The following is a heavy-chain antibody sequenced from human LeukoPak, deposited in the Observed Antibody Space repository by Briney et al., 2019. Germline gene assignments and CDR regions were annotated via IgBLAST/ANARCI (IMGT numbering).Heavy chain of an antibody. J-gene: IGHJ4*02. CDR3: ARYGRASLPFDY. V-gene: IGHV4-59*01. Sequence: SETLSLTCTVSGGSISSYYWSWIRQPPGKGLEWIGYIYYSGSTNYNPSLKSRVTISVDTSKNQFSLKLSSVTAADTAVYYCARYGRASLPFDYWGQGILVTVSS. CDR2: IYYSGST. CDR1: GGSISSYY. D-gene: IGHD2-15*01.